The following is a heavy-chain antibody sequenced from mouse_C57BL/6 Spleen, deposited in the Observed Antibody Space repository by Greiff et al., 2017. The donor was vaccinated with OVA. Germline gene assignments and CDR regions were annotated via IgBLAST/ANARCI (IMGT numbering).Heavy chain of an antibody. CDR2: IHPNSGST. CDR1: GYTFTSYW. J-gene: IGHJ2*01. CDR3: AKWGPYGNYG. V-gene: IGHV1-64*01. Sequence: QVQLQQSGAELVKPGASVKLSCKASGYTFTSYWMHWVKQRPGQGLEWIGMIHPNSGSTNYNEKFKSKATLTVDKSSSTAYMQLSSLTSEDSAVYYCAKWGPYGNYGWGQGTTLTVSS. D-gene: IGHD2-1*01.